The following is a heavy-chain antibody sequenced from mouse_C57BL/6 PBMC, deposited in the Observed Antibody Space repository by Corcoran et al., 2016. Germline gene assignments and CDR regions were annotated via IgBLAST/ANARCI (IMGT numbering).Heavy chain of an antibody. V-gene: IGHV3-6*01. Sequence: DVQFQESGPGLVKPSQSLSLTCSVTGYSITSGYYWNWIRQFPGNKLEWMGYISYDGSNNYNPSLKNRISITRDTSKNQFFLKLNSVTTEDTATYYCARDRGRYGSSYDYWGQGTTLTVSS. D-gene: IGHD1-1*01. CDR2: ISYDGSN. CDR1: GYSITSGYY. J-gene: IGHJ2*01. CDR3: ARDRGRYGSSYDY.